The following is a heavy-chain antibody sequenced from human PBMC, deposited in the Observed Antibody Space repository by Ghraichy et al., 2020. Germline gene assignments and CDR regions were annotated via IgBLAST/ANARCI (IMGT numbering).Heavy chain of an antibody. CDR3: ARGRRYSYYTLFDY. CDR1: GFSLSNARMG. D-gene: IGHD3-3*01. V-gene: IGHV2-26*01. J-gene: IGHJ4*02. Sequence: SGPTLVKPTETLTLACTVSGFSLSNARMGVSWIRQPPGKALEWLAHIFSNDEKSYSTSLKSRLTISKDTSKSQVVLTMTNMDPVDTATYYCARGRRYSYYTLFDYWGQGTLVTVSS. CDR2: IFSNDEK.